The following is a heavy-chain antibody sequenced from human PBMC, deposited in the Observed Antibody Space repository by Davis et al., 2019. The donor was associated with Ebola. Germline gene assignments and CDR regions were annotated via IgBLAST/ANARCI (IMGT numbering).Heavy chain of an antibody. D-gene: IGHD3-22*01. V-gene: IGHV4-61*01. CDR2: IGDSGST. CDR3: ARTTFYYDNSGFYHREGYYFDY. Sequence: SETLSLTCTVSGDSVTSGSYYWSWIRQPPGKGLEWIAYIGDSGSTNYNPSLKGRVTISIDRSKNQFSLKLNSVTAADTAMYYCARTTFYYDNSGFYHREGYYFDYWGQGTLVTVSS. J-gene: IGHJ4*02. CDR1: GDSVTSGSYY.